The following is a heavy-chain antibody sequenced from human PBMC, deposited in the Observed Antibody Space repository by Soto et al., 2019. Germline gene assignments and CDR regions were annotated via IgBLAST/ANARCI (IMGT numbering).Heavy chain of an antibody. CDR2: ISGSGGST. D-gene: IGHD6-6*01. Sequence: GGSLRLSCAASGFTFDDYAMSWVRQAPGKGLEWVSAISGSGGSTYYADSVKGRFTISRDNSKNTLYLQMNSLRAEDTAVYYCAEASSSSSFYYYYGMDVWGQGTTVTVSS. CDR1: GFTFDDYA. J-gene: IGHJ6*02. V-gene: IGHV3-23*01. CDR3: AEASSSSSFYYYYGMDV.